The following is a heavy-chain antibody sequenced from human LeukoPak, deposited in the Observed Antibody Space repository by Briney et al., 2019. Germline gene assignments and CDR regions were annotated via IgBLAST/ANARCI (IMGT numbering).Heavy chain of an antibody. Sequence: ASVKVSCKTSGFTLSSFGISWMRQAPGQGPEWMGWISGYNGETKYGQNFQGRVTMTTDTPTSTAYMELRSLRSDDTAVYYCARSGDSKWFDPWGQGTLVTVSS. CDR3: ARSGDSKWFDP. V-gene: IGHV1-18*01. CDR1: GFTLSSFG. J-gene: IGHJ5*02. D-gene: IGHD4-11*01. CDR2: ISGYNGET.